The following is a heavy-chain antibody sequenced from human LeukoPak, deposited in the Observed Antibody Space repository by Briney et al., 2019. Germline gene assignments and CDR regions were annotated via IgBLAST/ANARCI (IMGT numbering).Heavy chain of an antibody. CDR1: GGSISSYY. CDR3: ARDERPPQWFDP. Sequence: SETLSLTCSVSGGSISSYYWSWIRRPAGKGLEWIGRIYTSGSTNYNPSLKSRVTMSVDTSKNQFSLKLSSVTAADTAVYYCARDERPPQWFDPWGQGTLVTVSS. V-gene: IGHV4-4*07. CDR2: IYTSGST. J-gene: IGHJ5*02.